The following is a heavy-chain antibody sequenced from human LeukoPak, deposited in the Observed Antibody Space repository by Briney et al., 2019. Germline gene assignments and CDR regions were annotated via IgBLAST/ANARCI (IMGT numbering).Heavy chain of an antibody. J-gene: IGHJ4*02. CDR2: IYYTGST. D-gene: IGHD1-1*01. CDR1: GGSISSSRYY. Sequence: PSETLSLACIVSGGSISSSRYYWGWIRQPPGKGLEWISSIYYTGSTYDNPSLKSRVTISVDTSKNQFSLKLSSVTAADTAVYYCARQTDQSDNWYPAYHFDYWGQGTRVTVSS. CDR3: ARQTDQSDNWYPAYHFDY. V-gene: IGHV4-39*01.